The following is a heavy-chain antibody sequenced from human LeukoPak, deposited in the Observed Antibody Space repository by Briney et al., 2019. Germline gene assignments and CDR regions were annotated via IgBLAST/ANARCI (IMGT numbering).Heavy chain of an antibody. CDR1: GFTVSSNY. D-gene: IGHD3-22*01. V-gene: IGHV3-13*01. Sequence: GGSLRLSCAASGFTVSSNYMSWVRQAPGKGLEWVSAIGTAGDTYYPGSVKGRFTISRENAKNSLYLQMNSLRAGDTAVYYCARGWSGDSSGSFDYWGQETLVTVPS. CDR2: IGTAGDT. CDR3: ARGWSGDSSGSFDY. J-gene: IGHJ4*02.